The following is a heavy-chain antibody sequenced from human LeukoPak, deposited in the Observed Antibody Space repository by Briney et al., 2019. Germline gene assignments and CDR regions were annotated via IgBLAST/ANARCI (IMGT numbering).Heavy chain of an antibody. D-gene: IGHD3-9*01. CDR2: INHSGST. CDR1: GFTFSSYS. J-gene: IGHJ4*02. V-gene: IGHV4-34*01. Sequence: GSLRLSCAASGFTFSSYSMNWVRQPPGKGLEWIGEINHSGSTNYNPSLKSRVTISVDTSKNQFSLKLSSVTAADTAVYYCASRYYDILTGYYFADYWGQGTLVTVSS. CDR3: ASRYYDILTGYYFADY.